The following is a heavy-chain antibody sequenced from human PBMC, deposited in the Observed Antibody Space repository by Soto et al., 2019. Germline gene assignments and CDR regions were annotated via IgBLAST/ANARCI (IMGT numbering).Heavy chain of an antibody. D-gene: IGHD3-22*01. Sequence: QVQLQESGPGLVKPSQTLSLTCTVSGGSISSGGYYWSWIRQHPGKGLEWIGYIYYSWSTYYNPSLKSSVTISVDSSKHQFSLKLSSVNAADTAVYYCAREKAQYYYDSSGYYYVDYWGQGTLVNVAS. CDR1: GGSISSGGYY. V-gene: IGHV4-31*03. J-gene: IGHJ4*02. CDR2: IYYSWST. CDR3: AREKAQYYYDSSGYYYVDY.